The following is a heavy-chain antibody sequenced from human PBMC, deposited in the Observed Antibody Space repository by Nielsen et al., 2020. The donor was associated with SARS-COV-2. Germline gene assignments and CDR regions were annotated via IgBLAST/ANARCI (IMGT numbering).Heavy chain of an antibody. Sequence: GESLKISCAASGFTFSSYGMHWVRQAPGKGLEWVAGIYSDGSIYSAASMKGRFIISRDNSKNTVLLQMNSLRAEDTAVYFCAKSGVYGEFDYWGQGTLVTVSS. CDR2: IYSDGSI. V-gene: IGHV3-NL1*01. CDR1: GFTFSSYG. J-gene: IGHJ4*02. CDR3: AKSGVYGEFDY. D-gene: IGHD4/OR15-4a*01.